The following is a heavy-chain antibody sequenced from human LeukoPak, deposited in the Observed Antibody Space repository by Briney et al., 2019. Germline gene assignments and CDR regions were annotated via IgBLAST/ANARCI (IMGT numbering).Heavy chain of an antibody. J-gene: IGHJ3*02. Sequence: PGGSLRLSCAASGFTFSNYAMSWVRQPPGKGLEWVSDMSDTGAYTNYLGSVKGRFTISRDYSENMLYLQMSSLRVEDTAVYYCVRKWNGGFDIWGQGTMVTVSS. V-gene: IGHV3-23*01. CDR2: MSDTGAYT. D-gene: IGHD1-1*01. CDR3: VRKWNGGFDI. CDR1: GFTFSNYA.